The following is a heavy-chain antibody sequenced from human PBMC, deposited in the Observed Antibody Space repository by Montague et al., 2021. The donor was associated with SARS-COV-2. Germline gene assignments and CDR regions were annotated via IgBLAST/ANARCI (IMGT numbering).Heavy chain of an antibody. CDR3: ARLTAGYCSGFSCYWGSGFDY. CDR1: GGSISSGGYY. CDR2: IYYSGST. D-gene: IGHD2-15*01. Sequence: TLSLTCTVSGGSISSGGYYWSWIRQHPGKGLEWIGYIYYSGSTYYNPSLKSRVTISVDTSKNQFSLKLSSVTAADTAVYYCARLTAGYCSGFSCYWGSGFDYWGQGTLVTVSS. V-gene: IGHV4-31*03. J-gene: IGHJ4*02.